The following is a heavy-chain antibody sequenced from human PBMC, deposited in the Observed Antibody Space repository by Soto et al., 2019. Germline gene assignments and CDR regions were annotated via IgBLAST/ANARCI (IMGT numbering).Heavy chain of an antibody. CDR3: AKGSIATRDYYYYGMDV. CDR1: GFTFDDYT. Sequence: GGSLRLSCAASGFTFDDYTIHWVRQAPGKGLEWVSLISWDGYSTYYADYVKGRFTISRDNSKSSLYLQMNSLRTEDTALYYCAKGSIATRDYYYYGMDVWGQGTTVTVSS. D-gene: IGHD6-6*01. J-gene: IGHJ6*02. V-gene: IGHV3-43*01. CDR2: ISWDGYST.